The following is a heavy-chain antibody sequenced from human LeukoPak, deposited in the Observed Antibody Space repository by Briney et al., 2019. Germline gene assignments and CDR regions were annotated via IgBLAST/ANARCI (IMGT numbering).Heavy chain of an antibody. J-gene: IGHJ4*02. CDR2: ISSSSTYI. CDR1: GFTFSRNS. V-gene: IGHV3-21*01. D-gene: IGHD3-10*01. CDR3: ARDYYGSGSSSFDS. Sequence: GGSLRLSCAASGFTFSRNSMNWVRQAPGKGLEWASSISSSSTYIYYADSVKGRFTISRDNAKNSLFLQMNSLRAEDTAVYYCARDYYGSGSSSFDSWGQGTLVTVSS.